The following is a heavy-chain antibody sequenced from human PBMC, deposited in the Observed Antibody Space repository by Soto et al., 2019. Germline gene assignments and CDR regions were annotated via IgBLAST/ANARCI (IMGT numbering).Heavy chain of an antibody. V-gene: IGHV4-39*01. CDR2: IYYSGST. CDR3: ARLRNRRQWLVRTVGINYGMDV. CDR1: GGSISSSSYY. J-gene: IGHJ6*02. D-gene: IGHD6-19*01. Sequence: QLQLQESGPGLVKPSETLSLTCTVSGGSISSSSYYWGWIRQPPGKGLEWIGSIYYSGSTYYNPSPKSRVTISVDTSKNQFSLKLSSVTAADTAVYYCARLRNRRQWLVRTVGINYGMDVWGQGTTVTVSS.